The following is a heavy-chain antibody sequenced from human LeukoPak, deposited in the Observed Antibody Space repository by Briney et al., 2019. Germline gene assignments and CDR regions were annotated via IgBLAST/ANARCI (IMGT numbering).Heavy chain of an antibody. CDR1: GGSIRGYY. V-gene: IGHV4-59*01. CDR3: ARGYYFPDY. CDR2: IYYSGTT. D-gene: IGHD2/OR15-2a*01. Sequence: SETLSLTCTVSGGSIRGYYWSWIRQPPGKGLEWIGYIYYSGTTYYNPSLKSRVTISVDTSKNQFSLKLTSVTAADTAVYYCARGYYFPDYWGQGTLVTVSS. J-gene: IGHJ4*02.